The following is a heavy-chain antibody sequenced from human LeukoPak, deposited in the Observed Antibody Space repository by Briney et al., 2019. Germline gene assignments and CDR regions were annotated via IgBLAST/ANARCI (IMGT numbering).Heavy chain of an antibody. CDR1: GFTFDDYA. Sequence: PGRSLRLSRAASGFTFDDYAMHWVRQAPGKGLEWVSGISWNSGSIGYADSVKGRFTISRDNAKNSLYLQMNSLRAEDTALYYCAKEKQTSYYYYGMDVWGQGTTVTVSS. D-gene: IGHD6-13*01. J-gene: IGHJ6*02. CDR2: ISWNSGSI. V-gene: IGHV3-9*01. CDR3: AKEKQTSYYYYGMDV.